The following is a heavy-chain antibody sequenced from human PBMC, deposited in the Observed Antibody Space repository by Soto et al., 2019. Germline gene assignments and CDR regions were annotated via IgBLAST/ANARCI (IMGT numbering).Heavy chain of an antibody. J-gene: IGHJ4*02. CDR2: IVVGSGNT. Sequence: ASVKVSCKASGFTFTSSAVQWVRQARGQRLEWIGWIVVGSGNTNYAQRFQERVTITRDMSTSTAYMELSSLRSEGTAVYYCAAVGDDYGEGVFDYWGQGTLVTVSS. D-gene: IGHD4-17*01. CDR3: AAVGDDYGEGVFDY. CDR1: GFTFTSSA. V-gene: IGHV1-58*01.